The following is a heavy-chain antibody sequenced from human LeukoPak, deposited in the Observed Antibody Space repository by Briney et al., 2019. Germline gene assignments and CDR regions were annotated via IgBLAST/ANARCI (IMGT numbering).Heavy chain of an antibody. Sequence: ASVKVSCKASGYTFTSYDINWVRQATGQGLEWMGWMNPNSGNTGYAQKFQGRVTMTRNTSISTAYMELSSLRSEDTAVYYCARGALSRNYDISLGYSMDVWGQGTTVTVSS. D-gene: IGHD3-9*01. CDR1: GYTFTSYD. V-gene: IGHV1-8*01. CDR2: MNPNSGNT. J-gene: IGHJ6*02. CDR3: ARGALSRNYDISLGYSMDV.